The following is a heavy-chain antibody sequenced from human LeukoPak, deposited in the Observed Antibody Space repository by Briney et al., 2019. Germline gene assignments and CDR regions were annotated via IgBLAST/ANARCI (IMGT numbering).Heavy chain of an antibody. CDR3: ARNPSV. CDR1: GFTFSSYA. J-gene: IGHJ4*02. V-gene: IGHV3-64*01. CDR2: ISSNGGST. Sequence: GGSLRLSCAASGFTFSSYAMHWVRQAPGKGLEYVSGISSNGGSTYYANSVRGRFTISRDNSKNTLYLQMGSPRTEDMAMYYCARNPSVWGQGTLVTVSS.